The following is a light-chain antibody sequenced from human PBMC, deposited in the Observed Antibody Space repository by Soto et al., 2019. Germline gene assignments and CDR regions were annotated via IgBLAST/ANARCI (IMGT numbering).Light chain of an antibody. CDR2: EVY. Sequence: QSVLTQPASVSGSPGQSITISCTGTNSDVGGYDRVSWYQHHPGKAPKLLIFEVYNRPSGISDRFSGSKSGDTASLTVSGLQAEDEADYYCNSYAGNNIYVFGTGTKVTVL. CDR3: NSYAGNNIYV. J-gene: IGLJ1*01. V-gene: IGLV2-8*01. CDR1: NSDVGGYDR.